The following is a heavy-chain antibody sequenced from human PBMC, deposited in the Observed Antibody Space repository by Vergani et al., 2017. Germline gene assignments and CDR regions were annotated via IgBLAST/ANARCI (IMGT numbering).Heavy chain of an antibody. D-gene: IGHD3-16*01. J-gene: IGHJ3*02. CDR2: INPSGGST. Sequence: QVQLVQSGAEVKKPGASVKVSCKASGYTFTSYYMHWVRQAPGQGLEWMGIINPSGGSTSYAQKFQGRVTMTRDTATSTVYMGRSSLRSEDTAVYYCARVRGIFPLDAFDIWGQGTMVTVSS. CDR3: ARVRGIFPLDAFDI. CDR1: GYTFTSYY. V-gene: IGHV1-46*01.